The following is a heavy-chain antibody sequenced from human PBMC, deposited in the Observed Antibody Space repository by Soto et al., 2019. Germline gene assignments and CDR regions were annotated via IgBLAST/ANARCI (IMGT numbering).Heavy chain of an antibody. CDR3: ATLPPRIVVSLLPIPT. V-gene: IGHV4-4*02. J-gene: IGHJ5*02. CDR2: IYHNGSP. D-gene: IGHD2-21*01. CDR1: GGSISSTNW. Sequence: SETLFLTCVVSGGSISSTNWWTWVRQPPGKRLEWIGGIYHNGSPTYSPSLRRRATISVDKSNNQFSLRLRSVTAADTAVYCATLPPRIVVSLLPIPTWGQGILDTVSS.